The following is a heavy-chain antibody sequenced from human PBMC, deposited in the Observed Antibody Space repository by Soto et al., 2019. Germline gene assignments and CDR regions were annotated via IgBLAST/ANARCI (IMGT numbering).Heavy chain of an antibody. Sequence: GGSLRLSCAASGFTFSSYAMHWVRQAPGKGLEWVAVISYDGSNKYYADSVKGRFTISRDNSKNTLYLQMNSLRAEDTAVYYCARDRVIVVVTATFDYWGQGTLVTVSS. D-gene: IGHD2-21*02. V-gene: IGHV3-30-3*01. J-gene: IGHJ4*02. CDR1: GFTFSSYA. CDR3: ARDRVIVVVTATFDY. CDR2: ISYDGSNK.